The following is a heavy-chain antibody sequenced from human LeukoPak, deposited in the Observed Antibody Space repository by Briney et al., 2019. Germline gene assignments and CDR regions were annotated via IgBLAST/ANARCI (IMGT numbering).Heavy chain of an antibody. Sequence: GGSLRLSCAASGFTVSSNYMSWVRQAPGKGLEWVSGISGSGGSTYYADSVKGRFTISRDNSKNTLYLQMNSLRAEDTAVYYCAKMGRYMLYSSSWYKVYFDYWGQGTLVTVSS. CDR3: AKMGRYMLYSSSWYKVYFDY. CDR2: ISGSGGST. J-gene: IGHJ4*02. D-gene: IGHD6-13*01. V-gene: IGHV3-23*01. CDR1: GFTVSSNY.